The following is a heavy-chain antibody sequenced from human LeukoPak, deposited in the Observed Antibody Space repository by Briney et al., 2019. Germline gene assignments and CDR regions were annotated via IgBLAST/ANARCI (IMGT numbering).Heavy chain of an antibody. CDR2: IWYDGSNK. Sequence: QPGGSLRLSCAASGFTFSSYAMHWVRQAPGRGLEWVAVIWYDGSNKYYADSVKGRYTISRDHSKNTLYLQMKSLRAEDTAVYYCARELEIAVAGTLGYWGQGTLVTVSS. CDR1: GFTFSSYA. V-gene: IGHV3-33*01. D-gene: IGHD6-19*01. J-gene: IGHJ4*02. CDR3: ARELEIAVAGTLGY.